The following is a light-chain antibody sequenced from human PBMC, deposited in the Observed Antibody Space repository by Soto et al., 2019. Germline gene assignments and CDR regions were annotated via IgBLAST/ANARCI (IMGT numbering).Light chain of an antibody. CDR2: DAS. J-gene: IGKJ1*01. V-gene: IGKV1-12*01. CDR1: QGLSSW. CDR3: QQFYNYPRT. Sequence: DIQMTQSPSSVSASVVYRVTITCLASQGLSSWLAWYQQIPGKAPKLLIYDASTLQTGVPSRFSGSGSGTDFTLTISYLQSEDFGTYYCQQFYNYPRTFGQGTKVDIK.